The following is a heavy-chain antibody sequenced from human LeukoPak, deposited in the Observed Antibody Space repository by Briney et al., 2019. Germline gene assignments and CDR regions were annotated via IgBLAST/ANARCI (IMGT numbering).Heavy chain of an antibody. CDR3: ARGVVVTGLDD. V-gene: IGHV3-21*01. CDR1: GFTFSDYS. D-gene: IGHD2-2*01. J-gene: IGHJ4*02. Sequence: GGSLRLSCAASGFTFSDYSMKWVRQAPGKGLEWVSSISSSSSYIYYADSVKGRFTISRDNAKNSLYLQMNSLRAEDTAVYRWARGVVVTGLDDWGQGTLVNVSS. CDR2: ISSSSSYI.